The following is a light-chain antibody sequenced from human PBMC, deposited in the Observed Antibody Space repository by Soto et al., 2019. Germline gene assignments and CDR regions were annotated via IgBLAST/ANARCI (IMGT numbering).Light chain of an antibody. V-gene: IGKV3-20*01. CDR1: QTVSSSY. CDR2: GAS. Sequence: EIVLTQSRGTLSLSPGERATLSCRASQTVSSSYLAWYQQKPGQAPSLLIYGASNRATGIPDRFSGSGSGTDFTLTIARLEPVDFAVYYCQQYDTSPSTFGQGTKLEIK. CDR3: QQYDTSPST. J-gene: IGKJ2*02.